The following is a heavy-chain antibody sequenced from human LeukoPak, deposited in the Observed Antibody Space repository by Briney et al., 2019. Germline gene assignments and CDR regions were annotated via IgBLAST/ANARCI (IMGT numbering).Heavy chain of an antibody. J-gene: IGHJ4*02. CDR3: ARRGELGSGWYVSR. D-gene: IGHD6-19*01. CDR1: GYSITSGYY. CDR2: IYHSGST. V-gene: IGHV4-38-2*02. Sequence: SETLSLTCTVSGYSITSGYYWGWIRQPPGKGLEWIGTIYHSGSTNYNPSLKSRVTISVDKSKNQFSLKLSSVTAADTAVYYCARRGELGSGWYVSRWGQGTLVTVSS.